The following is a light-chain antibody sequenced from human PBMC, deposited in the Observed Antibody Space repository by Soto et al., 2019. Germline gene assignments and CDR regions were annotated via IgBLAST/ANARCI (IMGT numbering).Light chain of an antibody. Sequence: DIQMTQSPSSLSASVGDRVTITCQASQDITAYLNWYQQKPGQAPKLLIFDASNLETGVSSRFSGSGSGTDFTFTISSLQTDDIATCYCLQYDVLPYTFGPGTKLEIK. CDR2: DAS. CDR1: QDITAY. V-gene: IGKV1-33*01. J-gene: IGKJ2*01. CDR3: LQYDVLPYT.